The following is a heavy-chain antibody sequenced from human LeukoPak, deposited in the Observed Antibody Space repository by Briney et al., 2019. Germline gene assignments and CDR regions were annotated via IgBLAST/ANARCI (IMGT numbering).Heavy chain of an antibody. CDR1: GGSISSSSYY. V-gene: IGHV4-39*07. J-gene: IGHJ4*02. CDR2: IYYSGST. CDR3: ARGEVGATTDFDY. Sequence: SETLSLTCTVSGGSISSSSYYWGWIRQPPGKGLEWIGSIYYSGSTNYNPSLKSRVTISIDTSKNQFSLKLNSVTAADTAVYYCARGEVGATTDFDYWGQGTLVTVSS. D-gene: IGHD1-26*01.